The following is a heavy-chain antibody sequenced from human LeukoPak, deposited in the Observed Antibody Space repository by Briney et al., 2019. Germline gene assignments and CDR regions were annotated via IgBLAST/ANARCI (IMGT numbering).Heavy chain of an antibody. CDR1: GYTFTSYD. D-gene: IGHD3-16*01. V-gene: IGHV1-8*01. J-gene: IGHJ4*02. CDR2: MNPNSGNT. Sequence: ASVKVSCKASGYTFTSYDINWVRQATGQGLEWMGWMNPNSGNTGYAQKFQGRVTMTTDTSTSTAYMELRSLKSDDTAVYYCARGYDSEVLDYWGQGTLVTVSS. CDR3: ARGYDSEVLDY.